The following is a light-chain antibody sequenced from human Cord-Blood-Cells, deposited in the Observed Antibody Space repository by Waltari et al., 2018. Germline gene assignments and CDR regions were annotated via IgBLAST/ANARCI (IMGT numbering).Light chain of an antibody. CDR2: GAS. CDR3: QQYGSSP. J-gene: IGKJ1*01. V-gene: IGKV3-20*01. CDR1: QSVSSSY. Sequence: EIVLTQSPGTLSLSPGVRATLSCRASQSVSSSYLAWYQQKPGQAPRLLIYGASSRATGIPDRFSGSGSGTDFTLTISRLEPEDFAVYYCQQYGSSPFGQGTKVEIK.